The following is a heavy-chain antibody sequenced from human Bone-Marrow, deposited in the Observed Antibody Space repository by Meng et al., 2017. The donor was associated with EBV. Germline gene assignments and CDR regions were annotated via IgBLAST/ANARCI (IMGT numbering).Heavy chain of an antibody. CDR1: GFTFSNYW. J-gene: IGHJ1*01. CDR2: INSDGSTT. Sequence: EVQLVESGGGLVQPGGSLRLSCAASGFTFSNYWMHWVRQAPGKGLVWVSRINSDGSTTTYADSVKGRITISRDNAKNTLYLQMNSLRPEDTAVYYCAREAGGSYQEYFQHWGQGTLVTVSS. D-gene: IGHD1-26*01. CDR3: AREAGGSYQEYFQH. V-gene: IGHV3-74*01.